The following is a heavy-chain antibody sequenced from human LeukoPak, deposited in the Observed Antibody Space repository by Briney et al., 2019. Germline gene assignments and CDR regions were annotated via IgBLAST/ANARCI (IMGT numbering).Heavy chain of an antibody. Sequence: GGSLRLSCAASGFTFSSYSMNWVRQAPGKGLEWVSSISSSSSYIYYADSVKGRFTISRENAENSVYLQMNNLRVGDTAIYYCAKVRRSVAYDYWGRGTLVTVSS. CDR1: GFTFSSYS. CDR3: AKVRRSVAYDY. J-gene: IGHJ4*02. CDR2: ISSSSSYI. D-gene: IGHD2-8*02. V-gene: IGHV3-21*01.